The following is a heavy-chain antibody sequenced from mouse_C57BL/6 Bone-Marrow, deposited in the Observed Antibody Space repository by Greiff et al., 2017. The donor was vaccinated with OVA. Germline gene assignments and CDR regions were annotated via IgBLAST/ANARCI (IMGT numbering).Heavy chain of an antibody. V-gene: IGHV1-81*01. D-gene: IGHD2-3*01. J-gene: IGHJ3*01. CDR1: GYTFTSYG. Sequence: QVQLKESGAELARPGASVKLSCKASGYTFTSYGISWVKQRTGQGLEWIGEIYPRSGYTYYTEKFKGKATLTADKSSSTAYMELRSLTSEDSAVYFCARRDGSVAYWGQGTLVTVSA. CDR3: ARRDGSVAY. CDR2: IYPRSGYT.